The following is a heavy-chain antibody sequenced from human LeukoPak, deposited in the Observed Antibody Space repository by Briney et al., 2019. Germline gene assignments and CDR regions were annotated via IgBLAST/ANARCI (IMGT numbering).Heavy chain of an antibody. J-gene: IGHJ4*02. CDR1: GGTFSSYA. D-gene: IGHD5-12*01. Sequence: SVKVSCKASGGTFSSYAISWVRQAPGQGLEWMGGIIPIFGTANYAQKFQGRVTITTDESTSTAYMELSSLRSEDTAVYYCARVVEGGYRGAFDYWGQGTLVTVSS. CDR3: ARVVEGGYRGAFDY. V-gene: IGHV1-69*05. CDR2: IIPIFGTA.